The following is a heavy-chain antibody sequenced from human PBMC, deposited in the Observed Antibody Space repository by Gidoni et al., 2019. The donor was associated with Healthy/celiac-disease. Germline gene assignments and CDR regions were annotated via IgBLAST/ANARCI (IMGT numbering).Heavy chain of an antibody. J-gene: IGHJ5*02. D-gene: IGHD6-6*01. V-gene: IGHV3-11*06. CDR2: ISSSSSYT. CDR1: GFTFRDYD. Sequence: QVQMVEAGGGLVKPGGSLRLSCAASGFTFRDYDMSWIRPAPGKGLEWVSYISSSSSYTNYADSVKGRFTISRDNAKNALYLQMNSLRAEDTAVYYCARAPEKSIAARPRPWFDPWGQGTLVTVSS. CDR3: ARAPEKSIAARPRPWFDP.